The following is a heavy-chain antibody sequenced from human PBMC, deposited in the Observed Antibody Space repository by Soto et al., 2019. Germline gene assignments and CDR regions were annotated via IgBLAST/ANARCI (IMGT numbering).Heavy chain of an antibody. V-gene: IGHV3-49*04. CDR1: GFTFGDYA. D-gene: IGHD3-10*01. CDR3: SRDGDYYVSGTYGYFVY. CDR2: IRSRPYGGTT. J-gene: IGHJ4*02. Sequence: GSLRLSCTASGFTFGDYAMSWVRQAPGKGLEWVGFIRSRPYGGTTEYAASVRGRFTISRDDSKSVAYLQMNSLKTDDTALYYCSRDGDYYVSGTYGYFVYWGQGTLVTVSS.